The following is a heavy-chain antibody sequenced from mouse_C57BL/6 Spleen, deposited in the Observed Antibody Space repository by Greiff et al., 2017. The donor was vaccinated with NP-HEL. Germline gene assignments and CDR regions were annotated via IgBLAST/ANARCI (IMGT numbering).Heavy chain of an antibody. Sequence: VQLQQSGAELVMPGASVKLSCKASGYTFTSYWMHWVKQRPGQGLEWIGEIDPSDSYTNYNQKFKGKSTLTVDKSSSTAYMQLSSLTSEDSAVYYCARGERLRLYVDVWGTGTTVTVSS. D-gene: IGHD2-4*01. V-gene: IGHV1-69*01. CDR2: IDPSDSYT. CDR3: ARGERLRLYVDV. J-gene: IGHJ1*03. CDR1: GYTFTSYW.